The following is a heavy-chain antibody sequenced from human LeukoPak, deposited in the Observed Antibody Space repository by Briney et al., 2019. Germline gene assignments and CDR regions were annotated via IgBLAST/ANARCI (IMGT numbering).Heavy chain of an antibody. Sequence: GGSLRLSCGASGFTFNSYAMNWVRQAPGKGLEWLANIQQDGSEKYYVDSVKGRFTISRDNAKNSLYLQMNSLRAEDTAVYYCARVGYYYDSSGYWDNWFDPWGQGTLVTVSS. CDR3: ARVGYYYDSSGYWDNWFDP. J-gene: IGHJ5*02. CDR1: GFTFNSYA. V-gene: IGHV3-7*01. CDR2: IQQDGSEK. D-gene: IGHD3-22*01.